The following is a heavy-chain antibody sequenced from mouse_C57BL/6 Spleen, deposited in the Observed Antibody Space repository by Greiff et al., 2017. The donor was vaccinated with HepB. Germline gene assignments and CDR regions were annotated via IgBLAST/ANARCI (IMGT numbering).Heavy chain of an antibody. D-gene: IGHD4-1*01. CDR1: GFTFSSYA. J-gene: IGHJ2*01. CDR3: ARRWDRYYFDY. Sequence: EVMLVESGGGLVKPGGSLKLSCAASGFTFSSYAMSWVRQTPEKRLEWVATISDGGSYTYYPDNVKGRFTISRDNAKNNLYLQMSHLKSEDTAMYYCARRWDRYYFDYWGQGTTLTVSS. V-gene: IGHV5-4*03. CDR2: ISDGGSYT.